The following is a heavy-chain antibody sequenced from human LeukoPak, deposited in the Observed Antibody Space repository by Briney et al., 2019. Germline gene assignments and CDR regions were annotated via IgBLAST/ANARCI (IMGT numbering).Heavy chain of an antibody. CDR3: ARDPDTALDY. CDR1: GFTFSSYA. V-gene: IGHV3-30-3*01. Sequence: GRSLRLSCAASGFTFSSYAMHWVRQAPGKGLEWVAVISYDGSNKYYADSVKGRFTISRDNSKNTLYLQMNSLRAEDTAVYDCARDPDTALDYWGQGTLVTVST. D-gene: IGHD5-18*01. J-gene: IGHJ4*02. CDR2: ISYDGSNK.